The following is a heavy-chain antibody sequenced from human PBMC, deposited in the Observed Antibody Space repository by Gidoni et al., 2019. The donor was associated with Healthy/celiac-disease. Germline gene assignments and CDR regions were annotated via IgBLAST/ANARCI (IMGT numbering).Heavy chain of an antibody. V-gene: IGHV3-23*01. D-gene: IGHD3-3*01. CDR1: GFTCSSYA. J-gene: IGHJ4*02. Sequence: EVQLWESGGGLVQPGGSLRLSCAASGFTCSSYAMSWVRQAPGKGLEWVSAISGSGGSTYYADSVTGRFTISRDNSKNTLYLQMNSLRAEDTAVYYCAKDLDYDFWSGYLDYRGQGTLVTVSS. CDR2: ISGSGGST. CDR3: AKDLDYDFWSGYLDY.